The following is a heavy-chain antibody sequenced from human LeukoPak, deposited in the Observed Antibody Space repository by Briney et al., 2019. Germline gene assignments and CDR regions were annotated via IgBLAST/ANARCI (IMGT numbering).Heavy chain of an antibody. D-gene: IGHD6-13*01. CDR2: IYYSGST. CDR1: GGSISSYY. V-gene: IGHV4-59*08. J-gene: IGHJ5*02. Sequence: PSETLSLTCTVSGGSISSYYWSWIRQPPGKGLEWIGYIYYSGSTNYNPSLKSRVTISVDTSKNQFSLKLSSVTAADTAVYYCARAAAAGTRYNWFGPWGQGTLVTVSS. CDR3: ARAAAAGTRYNWFGP.